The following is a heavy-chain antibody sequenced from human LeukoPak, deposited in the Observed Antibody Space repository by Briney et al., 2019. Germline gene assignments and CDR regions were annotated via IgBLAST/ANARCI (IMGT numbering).Heavy chain of an antibody. CDR3: ARLRGYSYDSMDY. D-gene: IGHD5-18*01. V-gene: IGHV4-34*01. CDR2: INHSGST. J-gene: IGHJ4*02. CDR1: GGSFRGYY. Sequence: SETLSLTCTVYGGSFRGYYWSWIRQPPGKGLEWIGEINHSGSTNYNPPLKSRVTISIDTSKNQFSLRLSSVTAADMAVYYCARLRGYSYDSMDYWGQGTLVTVFS.